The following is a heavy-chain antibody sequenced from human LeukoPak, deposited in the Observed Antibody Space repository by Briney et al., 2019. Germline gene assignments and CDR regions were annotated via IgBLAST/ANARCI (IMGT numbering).Heavy chain of an antibody. V-gene: IGHV1-69*04. J-gene: IGHJ5*02. CDR2: IIPILGIA. Sequence: ASVKVSCKASGGTFSSYAISWVRQAPGQGLEWMGRIIPILGIANYAQKFQGRVTITADNSTSTAYMELSSLRSGDTAVYYCAGTNYDILTGYLGWFDPWGQGTLVTVSS. D-gene: IGHD3-9*01. CDR3: AGTNYDILTGYLGWFDP. CDR1: GGTFSSYA.